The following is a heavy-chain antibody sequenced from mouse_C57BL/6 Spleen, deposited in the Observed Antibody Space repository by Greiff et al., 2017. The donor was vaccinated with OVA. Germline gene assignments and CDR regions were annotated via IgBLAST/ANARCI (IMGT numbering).Heavy chain of an antibody. D-gene: IGHD1-1*01. Sequence: DVKLVESGPGLVKPSQSLSLTCSVTGYSITSGYFWNWIRQFPGNKLEWMGYISYDGSTNYNHSLNNRISITRDTSKNQFFLKLNSVTTEDTATYYCARCYGSSYVTWYFDVWGTGTTVTVSS. V-gene: IGHV3-6*01. J-gene: IGHJ1*03. CDR1: GYSITSGYF. CDR2: ISYDGST. CDR3: ARCYGSSYVTWYFDV.